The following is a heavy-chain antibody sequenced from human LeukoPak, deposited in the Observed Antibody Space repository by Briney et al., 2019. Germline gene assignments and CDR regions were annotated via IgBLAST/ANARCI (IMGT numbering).Heavy chain of an antibody. CDR3: ARHGYYYDSSGYYSYSYYYYMDV. CDR1: GGSFSGYY. CDR2: INHSGST. J-gene: IGHJ6*03. D-gene: IGHD3-22*01. Sequence: SETLSLTCAVYGGSFSGYYWSWIRQPPGKGLEWIGEINHSGSTNYNPSLKSRVTISVDTSKNQFSLKLSSVTAADTAVYYCARHGYYYDSSGYYSYSYYYYMDVWGKGTTVTISS. V-gene: IGHV4-34*01.